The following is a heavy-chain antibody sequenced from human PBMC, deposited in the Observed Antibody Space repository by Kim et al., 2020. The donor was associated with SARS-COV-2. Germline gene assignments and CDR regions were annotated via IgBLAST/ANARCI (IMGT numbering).Heavy chain of an antibody. D-gene: IGHD3-22*01. V-gene: IGHV3-30*04. CDR1: GFTFSSYA. CDR3: ARESNSYYYDSSGSEYF. Sequence: GGSLRLSCAASGFTFSSYAMHWVRQAPGKGLEWVAVISYDGSNKYYADSVKGRFTISRDNSKNTLYLQMNSLRAEDTAVYYCARESNSYYYDSSGSEYF. J-gene: IGHJ1*01. CDR2: ISYDGSNK.